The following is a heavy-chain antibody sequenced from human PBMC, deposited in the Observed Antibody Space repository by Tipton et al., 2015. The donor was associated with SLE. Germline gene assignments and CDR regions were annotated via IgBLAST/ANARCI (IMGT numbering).Heavy chain of an antibody. V-gene: IGHV4-59*11. J-gene: IGHJ3*02. CDR2: VYYSGST. Sequence: TLSLTCTVSGGSISSHYWSWIRQPPGKGLEWIGDVYYSGSTNYNPSLKSRLTISVVTSKNQFSLKLSSVTAADTAVYYCARGITVDGAFDIWGQGTMVTVSS. CDR3: ARGITVDGAFDI. CDR1: GGSISSHY. D-gene: IGHD4-11*01.